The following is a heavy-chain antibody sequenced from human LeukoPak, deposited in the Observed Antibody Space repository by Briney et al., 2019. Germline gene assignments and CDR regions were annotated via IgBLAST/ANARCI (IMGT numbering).Heavy chain of an antibody. Sequence: SETLSLTCAVSGYSSSSGYYWGWIRLPPGKGLEWIGSIYHSGSTYYNPSLKSRVTISVDTSKNQFSLKLSSVTAADTAVYYCARYSSSWDYWGQGTLVTVSS. CDR3: ARYSSSWDY. V-gene: IGHV4-38-2*01. D-gene: IGHD6-13*01. CDR2: IYHSGST. CDR1: GYSSSSGYY. J-gene: IGHJ4*02.